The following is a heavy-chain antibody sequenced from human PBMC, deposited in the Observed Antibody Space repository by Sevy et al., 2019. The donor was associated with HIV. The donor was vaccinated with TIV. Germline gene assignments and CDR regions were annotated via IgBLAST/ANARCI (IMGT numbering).Heavy chain of an antibody. Sequence: SETLSLTCTVSGGSITSLYWNWIRQPPGKGLEWIANIYYNGHINYNPSLKSRVTLSLDKSKNKFSLRLSSVTAADTAMYYCAGENAWGRCYSWGQGTLVTVSS. CDR3: AGENAWGRCYS. D-gene: IGHD1-26*01. V-gene: IGHV4-59*08. CDR2: IYYNGHI. J-gene: IGHJ4*02. CDR1: GGSITSLY.